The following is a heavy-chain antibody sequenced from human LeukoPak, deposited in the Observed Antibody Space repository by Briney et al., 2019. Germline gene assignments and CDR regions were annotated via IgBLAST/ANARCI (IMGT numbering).Heavy chain of an antibody. CDR2: ITSDGSST. CDR3: ARGANWGTFDY. Sequence: GGSLRLSCAASGFTFSTYWMHWVRQAPGKGLVWVSRITSDGSSTSYADSVKGRFTVSRDNAKNTLYLQMNSLRAEDTAVYYCARGANWGTFDYWGQGTLVTVSS. CDR1: GFTFSTYW. J-gene: IGHJ4*02. V-gene: IGHV3-74*01. D-gene: IGHD7-27*01.